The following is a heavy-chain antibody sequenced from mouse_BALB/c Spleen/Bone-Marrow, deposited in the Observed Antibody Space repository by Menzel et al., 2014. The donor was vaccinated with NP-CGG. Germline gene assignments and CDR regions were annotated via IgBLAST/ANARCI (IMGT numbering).Heavy chain of an antibody. D-gene: IGHD1-1*01. CDR2: IYPGNVNT. CDR3: ARSRYGSYYGY. J-gene: IGHJ2*01. Sequence: VQVVESGPELVKPGASVMISCKASNYTFTTYYIYWVKQRPGQGLEWIGWIYPGNVNTKYNEKFKAKATLTADKSSSTAYMQLSSLTSEDSAVYFCARSRYGSYYGYWGQGTPLTVSS. CDR1: NYTFTTYY. V-gene: IGHV1S56*01.